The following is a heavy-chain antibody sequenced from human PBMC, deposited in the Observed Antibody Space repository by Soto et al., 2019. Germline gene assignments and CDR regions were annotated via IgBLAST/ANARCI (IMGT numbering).Heavy chain of an antibody. D-gene: IGHD4-17*01. CDR3: ARGSKGTTVTKPNYFYYYMDV. CDR2: IYYSGIT. CDR1: GGSIRTYY. J-gene: IGHJ6*03. V-gene: IGHV4-59*08. Sequence: SETLYITCTVSGGSIRTYYWTWVRQSPGTGLEWIGYIYYSGITNYNPSLKSRVNVSVDTSKNHFSLTLRYVTAADTAVYYCARGSKGTTVTKPNYFYYYMDVWGRGTTVT.